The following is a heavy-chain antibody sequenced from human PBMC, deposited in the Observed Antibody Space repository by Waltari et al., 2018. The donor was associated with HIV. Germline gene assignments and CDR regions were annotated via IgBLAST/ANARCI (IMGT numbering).Heavy chain of an antibody. J-gene: IGHJ4*02. D-gene: IGHD2-21*02. CDR3: TRLSIVVVTAIDF. Sequence: QLQLQESGPGLVKPSETLSLTCTVSGGSISSSTYYWGWVRQPPGKGLEWLGNLYYSGSTSYNPSLKSRVTISVDTSKNQFSLKLSSVTAADTAVYYCTRLSIVVVTAIDFWGQGTLVTVSS. V-gene: IGHV4-39*01. CDR1: GGSISSSTYY. CDR2: LYYSGST.